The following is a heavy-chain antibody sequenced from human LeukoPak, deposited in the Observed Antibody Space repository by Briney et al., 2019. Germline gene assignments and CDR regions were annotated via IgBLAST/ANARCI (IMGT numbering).Heavy chain of an antibody. CDR3: ARDLMIRGQTGY. J-gene: IGHJ4*02. CDR1: GFTFSSYW. V-gene: IGHV3-74*01. Sequence: QPGGSLRLSCAASGFTFSSYWMHWVRQAPGKGLVWVSRINTDGSSTTYADSVKGRFTISRGNAKNTLYLQMNSLRAEDTAVYYCARDLMIRGQTGYWGQGTLVTVSS. CDR2: INTDGSST. D-gene: IGHD3-10*01.